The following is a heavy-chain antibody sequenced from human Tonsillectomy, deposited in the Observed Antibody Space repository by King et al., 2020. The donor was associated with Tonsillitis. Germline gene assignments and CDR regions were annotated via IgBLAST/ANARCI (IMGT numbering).Heavy chain of an antibody. J-gene: IGHJ4*02. V-gene: IGHV3-23*04. D-gene: IGHD2-2*01. CDR2: ISGSGGST. CDR1: GFTFSSYA. CDR3: AKGTRSVVVPAATDY. Sequence: VQLVESGGGLVQPGGSLRLSCAASGFTFSSYAMSWVRQAPGKGLEWVSGISGSGGSTYYAASVKGRFTISRDNSKNTLYLQMNSLRAEDTAVDYCAKGTRSVVVPAATDYWGQGTLVTVSS.